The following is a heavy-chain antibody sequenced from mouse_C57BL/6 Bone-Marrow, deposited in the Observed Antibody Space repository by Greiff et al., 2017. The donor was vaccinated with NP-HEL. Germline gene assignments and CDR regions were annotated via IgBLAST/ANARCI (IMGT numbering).Heavy chain of an antibody. D-gene: IGHD1-1*01. CDR2: INPSNGGT. V-gene: IGHV1-53*01. CDR1: GYTFTSYW. J-gene: IGHJ2*01. Sequence: GQRKQNGTELVKPGASVKLSCKASGYTFTSYWMHWVKQRPGQGLEWIGNINPSNGGTNYNEKFKSKATLTVDKSSSTAYMQLSSLTSEDSAVYYCARGDYCGSSYGYFDYWGQGTTLTVSS. CDR3: ARGDYCGSSYGYFDY.